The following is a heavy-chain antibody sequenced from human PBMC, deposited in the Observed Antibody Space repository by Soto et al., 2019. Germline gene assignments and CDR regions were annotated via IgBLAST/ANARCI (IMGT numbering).Heavy chain of an antibody. V-gene: IGHV1-46*01. Sequence: ASVKVSCKAPGDTFTSYYLNWVRQAPGQGLEWMGVINPHGGSPKYAQKFQGRITMTRDTSRSTVYMELSSLMSDDKAIYYCARSSGGNFGIIIEVSLWFDPWAQGTLVKVSS. CDR3: ARSSGGNFGIIIEVSLWFDP. CDR1: GDTFTSYY. J-gene: IGHJ5*02. D-gene: IGHD3-3*01. CDR2: INPHGGSP.